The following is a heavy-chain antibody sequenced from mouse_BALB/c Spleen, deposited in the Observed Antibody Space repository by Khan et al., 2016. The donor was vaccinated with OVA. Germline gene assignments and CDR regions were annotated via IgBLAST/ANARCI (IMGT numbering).Heavy chain of an antibody. CDR2: IYPGDGNT. Sequence: QVQLQQSGAELVRPGSSMKISCTASGFAFSNYWMNWVRQGPGQGLEWIGQIYPGDGNTNYNGKFKDKATLNEDKSSRTAYMKLSRLTSEDSAVYCCARSGHDGFAYGGQGTLVTVSA. CDR3: ARSGHDGFAY. V-gene: IGHV1-80*01. J-gene: IGHJ3*01. D-gene: IGHD2-12*01. CDR1: GFAFSNYW.